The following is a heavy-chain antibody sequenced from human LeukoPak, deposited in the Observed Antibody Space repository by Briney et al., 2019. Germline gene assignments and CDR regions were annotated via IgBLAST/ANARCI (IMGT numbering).Heavy chain of an antibody. CDR1: GFTFSDYY. V-gene: IGHV3-11*01. CDR2: ISGVSTTI. CDR3: ARDSGRRGYNYNI. J-gene: IGHJ4*02. Sequence: GGSLRLSCAASGFTFSDYYMYWIRQAPGKGLEWVAYISGVSTTIYYADSLKGRFTISRDNAKNSLYLQMNSLRAEDTAVYYCARDSGRRGYNYNIWGQGTLVTVSS. D-gene: IGHD5-18*01.